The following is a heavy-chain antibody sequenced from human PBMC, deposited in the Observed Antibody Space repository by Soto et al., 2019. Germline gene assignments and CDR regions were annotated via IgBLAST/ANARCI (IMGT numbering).Heavy chain of an antibody. CDR3: ARDLGIFGVVIADY. D-gene: IGHD3-3*01. J-gene: IGHJ4*02. Sequence: ASVMVSCKASGYTFTGYYMHWVRQAPGQGLEWMGWINPNSGGTNYAQKFQGRVTMTRDTSISTAYMELSRLRSDDTAVYYCARDLGIFGVVIADYWGQGTMGSVSA. V-gene: IGHV1-2*02. CDR1: GYTFTGYY. CDR2: INPNSGGT.